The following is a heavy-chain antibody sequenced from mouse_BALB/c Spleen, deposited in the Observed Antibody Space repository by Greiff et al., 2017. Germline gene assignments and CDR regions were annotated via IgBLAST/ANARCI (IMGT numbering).Heavy chain of an antibody. J-gene: IGHJ3*01. CDR3: AREYYGYDGGPWFAY. Sequence: VQLKQSGPELVKPGASVKMSCKASGYTFTSYVMHWVKQKPGQGLEWIGYINPYNDGTKYNEKFKGKATLTSDKSSSTAYMELSSLTSEDSAVYYCAREYYGYDGGPWFAYWGQGTLVTVSA. CDR1: GYTFTSYV. V-gene: IGHV1-14*01. D-gene: IGHD2-2*01. CDR2: INPYNDGT.